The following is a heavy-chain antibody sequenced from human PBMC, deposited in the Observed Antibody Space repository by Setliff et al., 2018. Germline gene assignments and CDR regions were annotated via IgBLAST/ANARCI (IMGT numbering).Heavy chain of an antibody. D-gene: IGHD3-3*01. J-gene: IGHJ4*02. V-gene: IGHV4-34*01. Sequence: SETLSLTCTVSGGSISSYYWSWIRQPPGKGLEWIGEINHSGSTNYNPSLKSRVTISVDTSKNRFSLKLSSVTAADTAVYYCARDNRDYDFWSGYYSLRGYLDYWGQGTLVTVSS. CDR2: INHSGST. CDR3: ARDNRDYDFWSGYYSLRGYLDY. CDR1: GGSISSYY.